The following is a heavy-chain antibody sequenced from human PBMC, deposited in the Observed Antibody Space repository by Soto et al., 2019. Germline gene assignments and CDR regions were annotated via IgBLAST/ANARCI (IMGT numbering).Heavy chain of an antibody. CDR1: GFTFSDYS. CDR3: ARDAGSWGY. CDR2: ISSSSSTI. J-gene: IGHJ4*02. D-gene: IGHD3-10*01. Sequence: EVQLVESGGGLVQPGGSLRLSCAASGFTFSDYSMDWVRQAPGKGLEWVSYISSSSSTIYYADSVKGRFTISRDNAKNPRYLQMNSLRDEDTAVYYCARDAGSWGYWGQGTLVTVSS. V-gene: IGHV3-48*02.